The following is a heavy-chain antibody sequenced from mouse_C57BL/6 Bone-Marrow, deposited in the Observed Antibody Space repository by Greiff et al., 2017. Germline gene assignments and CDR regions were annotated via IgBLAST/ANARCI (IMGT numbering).Heavy chain of an antibody. Sequence: EVQLQQSGGGLVQPGGSMKLSCAASGFTFSDAWMDWVRQSPEKGLEWVAEIRNKANNHATYYAESVKGRFTISRDDSKSSVYMQMNSVIAEDTGIYYCTRDGSSSFDYWGQGTTLTVSS. CDR2: IRNKANNHAT. D-gene: IGHD1-1*01. V-gene: IGHV6-6*01. CDR3: TRDGSSSFDY. J-gene: IGHJ2*01. CDR1: GFTFSDAW.